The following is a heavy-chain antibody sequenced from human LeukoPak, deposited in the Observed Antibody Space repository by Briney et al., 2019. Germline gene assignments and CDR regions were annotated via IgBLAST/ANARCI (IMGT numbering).Heavy chain of an antibody. Sequence: GGSLSLSCAASVFNFSSYAMSWVRQAPGKGLELVSAISCSGGSTYYADPVKGRFTISRDNSKNTLYLQMNSLRAEDTAVYYCAKDRGRYSSSWNYFDYWGQGTLVTVSS. CDR1: VFNFSSYA. CDR3: AKDRGRYSSSWNYFDY. V-gene: IGHV3-23*01. D-gene: IGHD6-13*01. CDR2: ISCSGGST. J-gene: IGHJ4*02.